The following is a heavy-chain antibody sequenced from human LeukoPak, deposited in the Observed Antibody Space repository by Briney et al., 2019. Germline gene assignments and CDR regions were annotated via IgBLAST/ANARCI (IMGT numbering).Heavy chain of an antibody. CDR3: APRGDIEHSYVYGKWFDP. CDR1: GGSFSAYY. V-gene: IGHV4-34*01. Sequence: SETLSLTCAVYGGSFSAYYWTWIRQPPGKGLEWIGEINHSGGSNYNSSLRSRVTISVDTSYKQFSLRLSSVTAADTAVYYCAPRGDIEHSYVYGKWFDPWGQGTRVTVSS. J-gene: IGHJ5*02. D-gene: IGHD5-18*01. CDR2: INHSGGS.